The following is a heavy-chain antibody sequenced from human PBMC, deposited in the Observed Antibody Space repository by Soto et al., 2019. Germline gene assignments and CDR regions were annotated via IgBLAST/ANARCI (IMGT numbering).Heavy chain of an antibody. D-gene: IGHD3-10*01. CDR3: ASNLIALYYYGSGSFDY. CDR1: GFTFSSYA. Sequence: GGSLRLSCAASGFTFSSYAMSWVRQAPGKGLEWVSAISGSGGSTYYADSVKGRFTISRDNSKNTLYLQMNSLRAEDTAVYYCASNLIALYYYGSGSFDYWGQGTLVTVSS. J-gene: IGHJ4*02. V-gene: IGHV3-23*01. CDR2: ISGSGGST.